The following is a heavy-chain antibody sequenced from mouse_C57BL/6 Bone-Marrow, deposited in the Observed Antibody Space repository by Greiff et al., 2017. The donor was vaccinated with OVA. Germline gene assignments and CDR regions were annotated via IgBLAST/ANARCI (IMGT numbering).Heavy chain of an antibody. Sequence: EVKLVESGGDLVKPGGSLKLSCAASGFTFSSYGMSWVRQTPDKRLEWVATISSGGSYTYYPDSVKGRFTISRDNAKNTLYLQMSSLKSEDTAMYYCARLGPSWFAYWGQGTLVTVSA. CDR1: GFTFSSYG. J-gene: IGHJ3*01. V-gene: IGHV5-6*01. CDR3: ARLGPSWFAY. CDR2: ISSGGSYT.